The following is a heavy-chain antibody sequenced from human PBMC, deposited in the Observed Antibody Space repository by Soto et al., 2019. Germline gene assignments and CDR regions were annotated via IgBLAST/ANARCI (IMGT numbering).Heavy chain of an antibody. CDR2: INHSGST. V-gene: IGHV4-34*01. J-gene: IGHJ4*02. D-gene: IGHD2-2*03. CDR3: VGGGGHCRSTSCFDQ. CDR1: GGSFSGYY. Sequence: SETLSLTCAVDGGSFSGYYWSWIRQPPGKGLEWIGEINHSGSTNYNPSLKSRVTISVDTSKNQFSLKLSSVTAADTAVYYCVGGGGHCRSTSCFDQWGQGTLVTVSS.